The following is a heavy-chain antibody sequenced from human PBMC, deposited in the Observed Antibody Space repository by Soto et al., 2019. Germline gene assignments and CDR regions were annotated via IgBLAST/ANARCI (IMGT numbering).Heavy chain of an antibody. V-gene: IGHV4-34*01. J-gene: IGHJ6*03. CDR1: GGSFSGYY. CDR3: ARGDYGDYDYYYYMDV. Sequence: SETLSLTCAVYGGSFSGYYWNWIRQPPGKGLEWIGEINHSGSTNYNPSLKSRVTISVDTSKNQFSLKLSSVTAADTAVYYCARGDYGDYDYYYYMDVWGKGTTVTVSS. CDR2: INHSGST. D-gene: IGHD4-17*01.